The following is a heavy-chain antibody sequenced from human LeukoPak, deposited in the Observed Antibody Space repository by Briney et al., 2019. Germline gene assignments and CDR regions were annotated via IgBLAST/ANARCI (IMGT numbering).Heavy chain of an antibody. J-gene: IGHJ4*02. D-gene: IGHD3-3*01. Sequence: PSETLSLTCVVSGGSFNDYSWSWLRQSPGKGLEWVGDINHSGATNYNPSLESRVTISVETSKNQFSLRLTSVTAADTAVYYCARHVSPAYNFWSGYHVFDSWGQGTPVTVSA. CDR1: GGSFNDYS. V-gene: IGHV4-34*01. CDR3: ARHVSPAYNFWSGYHVFDS. CDR2: INHSGAT.